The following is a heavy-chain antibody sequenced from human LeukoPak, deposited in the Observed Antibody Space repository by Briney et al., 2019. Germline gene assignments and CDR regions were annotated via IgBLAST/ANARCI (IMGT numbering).Heavy chain of an antibody. D-gene: IGHD5-24*01. CDR1: GFTFSDYY. CDR2: IKQDGSEK. CDR3: ASRRDGYNY. V-gene: IGHV3-7*01. J-gene: IGHJ4*02. Sequence: GGSLRLSCAASGFTFSDYYMSWIRQAPGKGLEWVANIKQDGSEKYYVDSVKGRFTISRDNAKNSLYLQMNSLRAEDTAVYYCASRRDGYNYWGQGTLVTVSS.